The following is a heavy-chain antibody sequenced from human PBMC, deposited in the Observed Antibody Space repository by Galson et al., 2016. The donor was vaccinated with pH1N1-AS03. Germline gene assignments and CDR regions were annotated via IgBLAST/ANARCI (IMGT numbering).Heavy chain of an antibody. CDR2: IKSDGGDT. CDR3: ARDPDPNNSGWYYLDH. Sequence: SLRLSCAASGFTFSNYWMHWVRQVPGKGLMWVSGIKSDGGDTRYADSVQGRFIISRDDAKNTLYLHMNSLRAEDTALYYYARDPDPNNSGWYYLDHWGQGTLVTVSS. J-gene: IGHJ4*01. V-gene: IGHV3-74*01. D-gene: IGHD6-19*01. CDR1: GFTFSNYW.